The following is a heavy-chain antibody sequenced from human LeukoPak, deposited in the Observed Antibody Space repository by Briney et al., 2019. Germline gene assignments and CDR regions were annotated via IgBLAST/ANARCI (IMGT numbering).Heavy chain of an antibody. J-gene: IGHJ4*02. D-gene: IGHD5-24*01. CDR3: ARDFYTGGWMATTSGVDY. V-gene: IGHV1-18*01. Sequence: ASVKVSCKASGYTFTSYGISWVRQAPGQGLEWMGWISAYNGNTNYAQKLQGRATMTTDTSTSTAYMELRSLRSDDTAVYYCARDFYTGGWMATTSGVDYWGQGALVTVSS. CDR2: ISAYNGNT. CDR1: GYTFTSYG.